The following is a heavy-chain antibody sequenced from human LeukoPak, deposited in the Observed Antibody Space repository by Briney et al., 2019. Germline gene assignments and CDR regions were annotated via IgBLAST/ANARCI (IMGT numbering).Heavy chain of an antibody. CDR2: ISSNGGST. CDR1: GFTLSSYA. V-gene: IGHV3-64*01. CDR3: ARGGYSYGFDY. J-gene: IGHJ4*02. D-gene: IGHD5-18*01. Sequence: HGGSLRLSCAASGFTLSSYAMHWVRQAPGKGLEYVSAISSNGGSTYYANSVKGRFTISRDNSKNTLYLQMGSLRAEDMAVYYCARGGYSYGFDYWGQGTLVTVSS.